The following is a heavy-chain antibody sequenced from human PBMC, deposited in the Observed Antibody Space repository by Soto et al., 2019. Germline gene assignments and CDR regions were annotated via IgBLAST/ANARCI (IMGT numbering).Heavy chain of an antibody. D-gene: IGHD3-16*02. V-gene: IGHV1-69*06. CDR3: ARTNPTKYHDYVWGDYRREGMDV. CDR2: ILPLSGTS. CDR1: GGTFSAYA. Sequence: ASVKVSCKASGGTFSAYAISWVRQAPGQGLEWMGGILPLSGTSNYTQRFQGRVTITADKSTSTAYMELSSLRSDDTAVYYCARTNPTKYHDYVWGDYRREGMDVWGQGTTVTVSS. J-gene: IGHJ6*02.